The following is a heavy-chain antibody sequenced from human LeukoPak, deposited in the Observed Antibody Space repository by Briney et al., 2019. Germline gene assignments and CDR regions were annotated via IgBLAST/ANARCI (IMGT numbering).Heavy chain of an antibody. D-gene: IGHD6-13*01. V-gene: IGHV3-53*01. CDR2: IYSGDST. CDR1: GFTVSSNY. CDR3: ARRGSSSWCGGWFDP. J-gene: IGHJ5*02. Sequence: GGSLRLSCASSGFTVSSNYMSWVRQAPGKGLEWVSVIYSGDSTYYADSVKGRFTISRDSSKNTLYLQMNSLRVEDTAVYYCARRGSSSWCGGWFDPWGQGTLVTVSS.